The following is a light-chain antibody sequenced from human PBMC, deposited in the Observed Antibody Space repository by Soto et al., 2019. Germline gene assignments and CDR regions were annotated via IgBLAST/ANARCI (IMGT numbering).Light chain of an antibody. CDR1: QSVSSN. V-gene: IGKV3-20*01. J-gene: IGKJ1*01. CDR2: GAS. Sequence: EIVMTQSPATLSVSPGERATLSCRASQSVSSNLAWYQQKPGQAPRLLIYGASNRATGIPDRFSGSGSGTDFTLTISRLEPEEFAVDYCRQYGSSGTFGQGTKVEIK. CDR3: RQYGSSGT.